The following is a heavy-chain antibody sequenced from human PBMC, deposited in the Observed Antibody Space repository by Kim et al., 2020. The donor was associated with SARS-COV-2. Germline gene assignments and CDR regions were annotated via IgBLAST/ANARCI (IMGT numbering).Heavy chain of an antibody. D-gene: IGHD2-21*02. V-gene: IGHV3-11*01. CDR3: ARQGRRGGDCEYY. Sequence: YADSVKGRFTISRDNAKNSLYLQMNSLRAEDTAVYYCARQGRRGGDCEYYWGQGTLVTVSS. J-gene: IGHJ4*02.